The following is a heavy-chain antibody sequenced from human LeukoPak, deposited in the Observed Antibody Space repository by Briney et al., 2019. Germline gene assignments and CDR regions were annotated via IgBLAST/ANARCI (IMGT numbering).Heavy chain of an antibody. J-gene: IGHJ5*02. Sequence: SQTLSLTCTVSGGSISSGGYYWSWIRQHPGKGLEWIGYIYYSGSTYYNPSLKSRVTISVDTSKNQFSLKLSSVTAADTAVYYCARDPGDYVWESPTWGQGTLVTVSS. CDR3: ARDPGDYVWESPT. CDR2: IYYSGST. V-gene: IGHV4-31*03. CDR1: GGSISSGGYY. D-gene: IGHD3-16*01.